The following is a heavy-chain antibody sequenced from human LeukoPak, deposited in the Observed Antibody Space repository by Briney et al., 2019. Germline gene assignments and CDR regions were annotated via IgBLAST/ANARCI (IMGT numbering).Heavy chain of an antibody. CDR3: ARIRAPSSFGQRESDY. V-gene: IGHV7-4-1*02. CDR2: INTNTRNP. D-gene: IGHD3-3*02. CDR1: GYIFTNNA. Sequence: GASVKVSCKASGYIFTNNAMNWVRQAPGQGLEWMGWINTNTRNPTYAQGFTGRFVLSLDTSVSTAYLQISSLKAEDTAVYYCARIRAPSSFGQRESDYWGQGTLVTVSS. J-gene: IGHJ4*02.